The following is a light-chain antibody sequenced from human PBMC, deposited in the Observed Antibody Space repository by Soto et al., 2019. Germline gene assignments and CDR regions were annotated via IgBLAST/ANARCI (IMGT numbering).Light chain of an antibody. V-gene: IGLV1-40*01. Sequence: QSVLTQPPSVSGAPGQRVTISCTGSSSNIGAGYDVHWYQQVPGKAPKLLIYGNNNRPSGVPARISASKSGTSASLAITGVQAEDEAAYYCQSFDNRLSGFYVFGPGTKLTVL. CDR1: SSNIGAGYD. CDR3: QSFDNRLSGFYV. J-gene: IGLJ1*01. CDR2: GNN.